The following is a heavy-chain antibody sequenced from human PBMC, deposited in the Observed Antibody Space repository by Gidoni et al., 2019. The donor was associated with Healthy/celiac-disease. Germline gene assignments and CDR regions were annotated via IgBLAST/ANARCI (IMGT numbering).Heavy chain of an antibody. V-gene: IGHV3-7*01. CDR2: IKQDGSEK. CDR1: GFTFSSYW. Sequence: EVQLVESGGGLVQPGGSLRLSGAASGFTFSSYWMSWVRQAPGKGLEWLANIKQDGSEKYYVDSVKGRFTISRDNAKNSLYLQMNSLRAEDTAVYYCARNARGLGYDFWSGYDSPPFYWGQGTLVTVSS. CDR3: ARNARGLGYDFWSGYDSPPFY. D-gene: IGHD3-3*01. J-gene: IGHJ4*02.